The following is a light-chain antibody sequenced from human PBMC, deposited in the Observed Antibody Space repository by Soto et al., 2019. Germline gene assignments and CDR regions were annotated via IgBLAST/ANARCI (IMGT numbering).Light chain of an antibody. CDR2: DVS. Sequence: QYALTQPASVSGSPGQSITISCTGTSSDVGGYNYVSWYQQHPGKAPKLMIYDVSNRPSGISNRFSGSKSGNTASLTIFGLQAEDEADYYCTSYTSSSTVLFVGGTKLTVL. CDR3: TSYTSSSTVL. J-gene: IGLJ3*02. V-gene: IGLV2-14*01. CDR1: SSDVGGYNY.